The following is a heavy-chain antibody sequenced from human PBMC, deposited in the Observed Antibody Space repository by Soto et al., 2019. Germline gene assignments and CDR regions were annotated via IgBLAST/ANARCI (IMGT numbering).Heavy chain of an antibody. CDR3: ARESLKETITMTVVIDH. V-gene: IGHV4-4*07. Sequence: SETLSLTCSVSGDSISSYSWSWIRQPAGKGLEWLGRVYRGTSNYNPSLKSRLIMSLDTSKNQFSLNLRSVTAADTAVYYCARESLKETITMTVVIDHWGQGTQVTGSS. D-gene: IGHD3-22*01. CDR1: GDSISSYS. J-gene: IGHJ4*02. CDR2: VYRGTS.